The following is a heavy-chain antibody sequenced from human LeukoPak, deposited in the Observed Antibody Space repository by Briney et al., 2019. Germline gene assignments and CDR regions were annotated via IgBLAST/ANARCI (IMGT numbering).Heavy chain of an antibody. CDR2: IYYSGST. CDR3: ARLPTTVVTRIDY. CDR1: GGSISTHY. V-gene: IGHV4-59*08. Sequence: SETLSLTCTVSGGSISTHYWSWIRQPPGKGLEWIGYIYYSGSTNCNPSLKSRVTISVDTSKNQFSLKLSSVTAADTAVYYCARLPTTVVTRIDYWGQGTLVTVSS. J-gene: IGHJ4*02. D-gene: IGHD4-23*01.